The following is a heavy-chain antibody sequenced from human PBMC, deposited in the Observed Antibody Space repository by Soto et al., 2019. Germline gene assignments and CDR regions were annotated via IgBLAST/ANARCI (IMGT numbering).Heavy chain of an antibody. Sequence: ASVKVSCKASGYTFTGDYMHWVRQGPGQGLEWMGWINPNSGGTNYAQKFQGWVTMTRDTSISTAYMELSRLSSDDTAVYYCARGVAVAGLYYYYGMDVCGKGTTVTVCS. J-gene: IGHJ6*04. CDR1: GYTFTGDY. CDR2: INPNSGGT. D-gene: IGHD6-19*01. V-gene: IGHV1-2*04. CDR3: ARGVAVAGLYYYYGMDV.